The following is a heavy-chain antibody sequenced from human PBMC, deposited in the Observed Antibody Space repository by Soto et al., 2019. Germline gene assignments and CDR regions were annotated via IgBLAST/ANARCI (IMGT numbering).Heavy chain of an antibody. CDR2: IYHSGST. D-gene: IGHD4-17*01. V-gene: IGHV4-30-2*01. CDR1: GGSISSGGYS. CDR3: AAGGGLPRCY. J-gene: IGHJ4*02. Sequence: QLQLQESGSGLVKPSQTLSLTCAVSGGSISSGGYSWSWIRQPPGKGLEWIGYIYHSGSTYYNPSRTSRVTISVDRSKNQCSLKLSSVTAADTAGYYWAAGGGLPRCYWGQGTRVTVSS.